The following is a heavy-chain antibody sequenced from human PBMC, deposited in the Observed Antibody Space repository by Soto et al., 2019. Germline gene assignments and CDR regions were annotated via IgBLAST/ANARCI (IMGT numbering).Heavy chain of an antibody. CDR1: GFTFSSYS. V-gene: IGHV3-21*01. Sequence: PGGSLRLSCAASGFTFSSYSMNWVRQAPGKGLEWVSSISSSTSYIYYADSVKGRFTISRDSAKNSLYLQMNSLRAEDTAVYYCARDPTTVSRGIYYMDVWGKGTTVTVSS. J-gene: IGHJ6*03. CDR2: ISSSTSYI. D-gene: IGHD4-17*01. CDR3: ARDPTTVSRGIYYMDV.